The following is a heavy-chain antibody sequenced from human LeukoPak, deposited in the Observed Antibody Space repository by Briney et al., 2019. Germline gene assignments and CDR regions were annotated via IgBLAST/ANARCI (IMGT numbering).Heavy chain of an antibody. CDR1: GGSISGYY. CDR2: VYYSGST. V-gene: IGHV4-59*01. D-gene: IGHD2/OR15-2a*01. J-gene: IGHJ2*01. Sequence: SETLSLTCAVSGGSISGYYWGWIRQPPGEGLEFLGYVYYSGSTSYNPSLKSRVTISVDTSKNQFSLNLISVTAADTAVYYCARVYQSGNSFLHFDLWGRGTLVTVSS. CDR3: ARVYQSGNSFLHFDL.